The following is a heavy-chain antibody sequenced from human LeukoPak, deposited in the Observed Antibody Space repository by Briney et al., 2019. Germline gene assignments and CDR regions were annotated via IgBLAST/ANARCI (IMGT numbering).Heavy chain of an antibody. CDR1: GYTFTSYG. CDR2: ISAYNGNT. D-gene: IGHD5-18*01. V-gene: IGHV1-18*01. J-gene: IGHJ4*02. Sequence: ASVEVSCKASGYTFTSYGISWVRQAPGQGLEWMGWISAYNGNTNYAQKLQGRVTMTTDTSTSTAYMELRSLRSDDTAVYYCARGLARTSMVTRGGVRFDYWGQGTLVTVSS. CDR3: ARGLARTSMVTRGGVRFDY.